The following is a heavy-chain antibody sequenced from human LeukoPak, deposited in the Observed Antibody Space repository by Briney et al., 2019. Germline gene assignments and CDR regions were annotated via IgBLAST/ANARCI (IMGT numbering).Heavy chain of an antibody. CDR2: ISSSSSYI. V-gene: IGHV3-21*01. J-gene: IGHJ6*02. Sequence: SGGSLRLSCVASGFTFSSYSMNWVRQAPGKGLEWVSSISSSSSYIYYADSVKGRFTISRDNSKNTLYLQMNSLRAEDTAVYYCAKDRGVRGVTPSHYYYYGMDVWGQGTTVTVSS. CDR1: GFTFSSYS. D-gene: IGHD3-10*01. CDR3: AKDRGVRGVTPSHYYYYGMDV.